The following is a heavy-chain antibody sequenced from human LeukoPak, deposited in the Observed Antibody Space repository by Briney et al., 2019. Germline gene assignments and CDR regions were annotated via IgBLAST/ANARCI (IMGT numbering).Heavy chain of an antibody. Sequence: GGSLRLSCAASGFTFSSYAMSWVRQAPGKGLEGVSTISGSGGSTYYADSVKGQFTIYRDNSKNTLYLQMNSLRAEDTAEYYCAKDTTQWLPTYFDYWGQGTLVTVSS. CDR2: ISGSGGST. J-gene: IGHJ4*02. D-gene: IGHD6-19*01. CDR3: AKDTTQWLPTYFDY. CDR1: GFTFSSYA. V-gene: IGHV3-23*01.